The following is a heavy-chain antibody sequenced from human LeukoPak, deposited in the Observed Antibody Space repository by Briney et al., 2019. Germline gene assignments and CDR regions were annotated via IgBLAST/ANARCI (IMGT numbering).Heavy chain of an antibody. D-gene: IGHD2-8*01. J-gene: IGHJ5*02. Sequence: GGSLRFPCAASGFTFSSYAMSWVRQAPGKGLEWVSAISGSSGSTYYADSVKGRFTISRDNSKNTLYLQMNSLRAEDTAVYYCAKDADPDYIVLMVYAINWFDPWGQGTLVTVSS. CDR3: AKDADPDYIVLMVYAINWFDP. V-gene: IGHV3-23*01. CDR1: GFTFSSYA. CDR2: ISGSSGST.